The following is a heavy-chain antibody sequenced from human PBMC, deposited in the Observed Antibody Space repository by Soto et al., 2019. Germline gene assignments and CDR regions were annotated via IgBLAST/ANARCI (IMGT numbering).Heavy chain of an antibody. D-gene: IGHD3-10*01. CDR3: ARDRDWYCDL. CDR1: GFTLSSFS. J-gene: IGHJ2*01. CDR2: ISSSSSFI. Sequence: EVQLVESGGGLVKPGGSLRLSCAASGFTLSSFSMNWVRQAPGKGLEWVSSISSSSSFIYQADSVKGRFTISRDNAKDSLYLQMNSLRAEDTAVYYCARDRDWYCDLWGRGSLVTVSS. V-gene: IGHV3-21*01.